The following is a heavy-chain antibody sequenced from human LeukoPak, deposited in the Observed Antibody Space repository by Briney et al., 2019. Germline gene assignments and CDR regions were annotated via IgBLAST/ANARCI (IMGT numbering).Heavy chain of an antibody. V-gene: IGHV4-59*08. CDR3: VRHIRDSSFFDP. CDR1: GGSISSYY. J-gene: IGHJ5*02. Sequence: PSETLSLTCTVSGGSISSYYWSWIRQPPGKGLEWIGFIHYSGSTYYNPSLKSRVTISVDTSKDQFSLKLTSVTAADTAVFYCVRHIRDSSFFDPWGLGTLVTVSS. CDR2: IHYSGST. D-gene: IGHD6-13*01.